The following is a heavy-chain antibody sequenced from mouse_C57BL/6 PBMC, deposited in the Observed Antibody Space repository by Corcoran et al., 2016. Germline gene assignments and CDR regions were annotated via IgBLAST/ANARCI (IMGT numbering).Heavy chain of an antibody. CDR2: INPNNGGT. CDR3: ARDYDYRYFDV. D-gene: IGHD2-4*01. Sequence: EVQLQQSGPELVKPGASVKISCKASGYTFTDYYMNWVKQSHGKSLEWIGDINPNNGGTSYNQKFKGKATLTVDKSSSTAYMELRSLTSEDSAVYYCARDYDYRYFDVWGTGTTVTVSS. CDR1: GYTFTDYY. V-gene: IGHV1-26*01. J-gene: IGHJ1*03.